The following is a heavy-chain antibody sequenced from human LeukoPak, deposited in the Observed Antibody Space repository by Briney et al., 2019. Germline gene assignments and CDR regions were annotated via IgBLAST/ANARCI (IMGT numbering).Heavy chain of an antibody. Sequence: SLKVSCKASGGTFSSYAISWVRQAPGQGLEWMGRIIPIFGTANYAQKFQGRVTITTDESTSTAYMELSSLRSEDTAVYYCARAPGYCSGGSCLDYWGQGTLVTVSS. J-gene: IGHJ4*02. D-gene: IGHD2-15*01. CDR3: ARAPGYCSGGSCLDY. CDR1: GGTFSSYA. V-gene: IGHV1-69*05. CDR2: IIPIFGTA.